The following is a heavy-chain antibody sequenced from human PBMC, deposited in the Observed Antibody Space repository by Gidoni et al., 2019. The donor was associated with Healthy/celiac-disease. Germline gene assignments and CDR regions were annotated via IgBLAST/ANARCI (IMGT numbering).Heavy chain of an antibody. V-gene: IGHV1-46*01. CDR3: ARAAYRPPDSRWYFDL. D-gene: IGHD1-26*01. CDR2: INPSGGST. J-gene: IGHJ2*01. CDR1: GYTFTSYY. Sequence: QVQLVQSGAEGKKPGASVKVSCKASGYTFTSYYMHWVRKAPGQGLEWMGIINPSGGSTSYAQKFQGRVTVTSDTSTSTVYMELSSLRSEDTAVYYCARAAYRPPDSRWYFDLWGRGTLVTVSS.